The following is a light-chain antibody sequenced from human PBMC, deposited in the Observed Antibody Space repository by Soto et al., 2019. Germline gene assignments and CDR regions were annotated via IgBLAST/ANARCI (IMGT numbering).Light chain of an antibody. CDR3: QQRHMWHIA. Sequence: EVVLTQSPVTLPLLSGASATLSGRASQSFRGLLAWSQQKPGQAPRLLIYDAYNRATGIQPRFSGSGSGTDFTLTISSLEPEDSAVYYCQQRHMWHIAFGQGTRLEIK. CDR2: DAY. CDR1: QSFRGL. J-gene: IGKJ5*01. V-gene: IGKV3-11*01.